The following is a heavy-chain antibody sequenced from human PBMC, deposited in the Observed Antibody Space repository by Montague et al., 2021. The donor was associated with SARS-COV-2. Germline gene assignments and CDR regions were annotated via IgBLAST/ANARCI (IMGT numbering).Heavy chain of an antibody. Sequence: SETLSLTCTVSGGSICSYYWSWIRQPPGKGLEWIGYIYYTGSVNYNPSLKSRVTISVDTSKNQFSLKLSSVTAADTAVYYCARGSGDYWGQGTLVTVSS. CDR1: GGSICSYY. D-gene: IGHD7-27*01. CDR2: IYYTGSV. V-gene: IGHV4-59*01. CDR3: ARGSGDY. J-gene: IGHJ4*02.